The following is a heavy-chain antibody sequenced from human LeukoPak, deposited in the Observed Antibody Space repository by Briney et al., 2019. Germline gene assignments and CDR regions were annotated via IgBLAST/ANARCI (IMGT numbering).Heavy chain of an antibody. CDR1: GFTFSKYA. CDR3: AKDPTDFDSSGQTYFDY. J-gene: IGHJ4*02. V-gene: IGHV3-23*01. Sequence: QSGGSLRLSCAASGFTFSKYAMSWVRQAPGKGLEWVSAIGGSGGNTFYAESVKGRFTISRDNSKNTLYLQMNSLKAEDTAIYYCAKDPTDFDSSGQTYFDYWGQGTLVTVSS. D-gene: IGHD3-22*01. CDR2: IGGSGGNT.